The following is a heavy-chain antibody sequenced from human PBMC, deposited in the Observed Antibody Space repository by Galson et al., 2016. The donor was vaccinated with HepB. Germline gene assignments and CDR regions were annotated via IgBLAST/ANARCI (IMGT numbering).Heavy chain of an antibody. CDR3: AREDYSSGWPLNWYFDL. CDR1: GDSVSSNSAA. J-gene: IGHJ2*01. CDR2: TYYRSKWYN. D-gene: IGHD6-19*01. V-gene: IGHV6-1*01. Sequence: CAISGDSVSSNSAAWNWIRQSPSRGLEWLGRTYYRSKWYNDHAVSVKSRITINPDTSKNQFSLQLSSVTPEDTAVYYCAREDYSSGWPLNWYFDLWGRGTLVSVSS.